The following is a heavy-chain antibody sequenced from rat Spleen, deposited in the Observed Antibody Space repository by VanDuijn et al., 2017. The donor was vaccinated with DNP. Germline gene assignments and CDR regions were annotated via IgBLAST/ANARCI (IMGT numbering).Heavy chain of an antibody. V-gene: IGHV3-3*01. D-gene: IGHD5-1*01. J-gene: IGHJ2*01. Sequence: EVLLQESGLGLVKPSQSLSLTCSVSGFSITINFKWSWIRKFPGNKLEWMGYVTNAGSTHYNPSLRSRISITTDPSKNQFFLQVNSVDTEDTATYYCAIQLGVFDYWDQGVMVTVSS. CDR1: GFSITINFK. CDR3: AIQLGVFDY. CDR2: VTNAGST.